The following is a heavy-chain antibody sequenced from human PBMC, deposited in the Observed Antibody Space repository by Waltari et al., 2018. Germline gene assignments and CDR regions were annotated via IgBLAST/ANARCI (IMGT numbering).Heavy chain of an antibody. CDR3: ARAWDYYDSSGYYADY. CDR1: GGTFSSHA. D-gene: IGHD3-22*01. V-gene: IGHV1-69*01. Sequence: QVQLVQSGAEVKKPGSSVKVSCKASGGTFSSHALSGVGQAPGQGLEWRGGILPTFGTANYAQKFQGRVTITADESTSTAYMELSSLRSEDTAVYYCARAWDYYDSSGYYADYWGQGTLVTVSS. CDR2: ILPTFGTA. J-gene: IGHJ4*02.